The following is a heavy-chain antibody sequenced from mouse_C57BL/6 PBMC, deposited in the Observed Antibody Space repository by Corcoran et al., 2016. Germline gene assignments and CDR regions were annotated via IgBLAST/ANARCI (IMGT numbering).Heavy chain of an antibody. CDR2: INTYSGVP. CDR3: ARGAYDYDWFAY. V-gene: IGHV9-3*01. D-gene: IGHD2-4*01. CDR1: GYTFTTYG. Sequence: QIQLVQSGPELKKPGETVKISCKASGYTFTTYGMGWVKQAPGKGLKWMGWINTYSGVPTYADDFKGRFAFSLETSASTAYLQINNLKNEDMATYFCARGAYDYDWFAYWGQGTLVTVSA. J-gene: IGHJ3*01.